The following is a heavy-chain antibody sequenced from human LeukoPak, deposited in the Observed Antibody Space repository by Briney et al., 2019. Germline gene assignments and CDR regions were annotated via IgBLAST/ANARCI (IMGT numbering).Heavy chain of an antibody. V-gene: IGHV1-2*02. CDR1: GYTFSDYY. CDR2: INTYSGDT. D-gene: IGHD2-8*01. J-gene: IGHJ4*02. Sequence: ASVKVSCKASGYTFSDYYMHWVRQAPGQGLDWMGWINTYSGDTNYAQGFQGRVTMTRDTSISTAYMELSRLRSDDTAVYYCARAEWSATAKFDYWGQGTLVTVSS. CDR3: ARAEWSATAKFDY.